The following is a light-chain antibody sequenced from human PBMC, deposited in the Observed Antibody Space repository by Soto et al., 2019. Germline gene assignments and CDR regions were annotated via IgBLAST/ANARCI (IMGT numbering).Light chain of an antibody. CDR3: QQYNNWPSYT. J-gene: IGKJ2*01. CDR2: GAS. V-gene: IGKV3-15*01. CDR1: QSVSSN. Sequence: EIVMTQSPATLSVSPGERATLSCRASQSVSSNLAWYQQKPGQPPRLLIYGASTRATGISARFSGSGSGTEFTLTISSLQSEDFAVYYCQQYNNWPSYTFGQGTKLEIK.